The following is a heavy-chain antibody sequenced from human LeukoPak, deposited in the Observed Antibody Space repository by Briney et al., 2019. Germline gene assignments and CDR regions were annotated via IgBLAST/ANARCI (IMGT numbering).Heavy chain of an antibody. CDR1: GFTSSSYA. Sequence: GGSLRLSCAASGFTSSSYAMSWVRQAPGKGLEWVSLIHSSGNTYYADSVKGRFTISRDNSKNTLYLQMNSLRAEDTAVYYCARTPPAPREEADIWGQGTMVTVSS. CDR2: IHSSGNT. V-gene: IGHV3-66*01. CDR3: ARTPPAPREEADI. J-gene: IGHJ3*02. D-gene: IGHD5-24*01.